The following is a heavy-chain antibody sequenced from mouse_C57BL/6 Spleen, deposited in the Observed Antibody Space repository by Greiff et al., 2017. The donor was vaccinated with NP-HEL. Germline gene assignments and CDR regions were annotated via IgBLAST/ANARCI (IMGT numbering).Heavy chain of an antibody. CDR2: IYPGNGDT. V-gene: IGHV1-12*01. CDR1: GYTFTSYN. CDR3: ARTMVTTDYFDY. D-gene: IGHD2-2*01. J-gene: IGHJ2*01. Sequence: QVQLQQSGAELVRPGASVKMSCKASGYTFTSYNMPWVKQTPRQGLEWIGAIYPGNGDTSYNQKFKGRATLTVDKSSSTAYMQLSSLTSEDSAVYFCARTMVTTDYFDYWGQGTTLTVSS.